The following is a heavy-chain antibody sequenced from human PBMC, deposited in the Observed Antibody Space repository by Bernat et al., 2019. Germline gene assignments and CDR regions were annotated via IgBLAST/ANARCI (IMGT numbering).Heavy chain of an antibody. J-gene: IGHJ4*02. CDR1: GFTFSSYS. V-gene: IGHV3-21*01. D-gene: IGHD3-22*01. CDR3: ARDPGRVTMIVVVSYFDY. CDR2: ISSSSSYI. Sequence: EVQLVESGGGLVQPGGSLRLSCAASGFTFSSYSMNWVRQAPGKGLEWVSSISSSSSYIYYADSVKGRFTISRDNAKNSLYLQMNSLRAEDTAVYYCARDPGRVTMIVVVSYFDYWGQGTLVTVSS.